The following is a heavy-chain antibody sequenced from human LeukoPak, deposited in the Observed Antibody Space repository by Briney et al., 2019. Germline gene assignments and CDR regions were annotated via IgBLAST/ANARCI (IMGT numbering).Heavy chain of an antibody. V-gene: IGHV3-30*02. CDR2: IRYDGSNK. Sequence: GGSLRLSCEASGFTFSSYSMNWVRQAPGKGLEWVAFIRYDGSNKYYADSVKGRFTISRDNSKNTLYLQMNSLRAEDTAVYYCAKDGGSPYYYYYMDVWGKGTTVTISS. CDR1: GFTFSSYS. D-gene: IGHD3-10*01. J-gene: IGHJ6*03. CDR3: AKDGGSPYYYYYMDV.